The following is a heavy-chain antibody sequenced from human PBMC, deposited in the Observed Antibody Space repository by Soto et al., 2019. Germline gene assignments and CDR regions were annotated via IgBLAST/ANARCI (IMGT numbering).Heavy chain of an antibody. J-gene: IGHJ6*02. CDR2: NSGSGGST. CDR3: AKVSASRQDLSPLHHPVLTLIDSYYYYGMDV. D-gene: IGHD2-21*01. CDR1: GFTFSSYA. V-gene: IGHV3-23*01. Sequence: PGGSLRLSCAASGFTFSSYAVSWVRQAPGKGLEWVSANSGSGGSTYYADSVKGRFTISRDNSKNTLYLQMNSLRAEDTAVYYCAKVSASRQDLSPLHHPVLTLIDSYYYYGMDVWGQGTTVTVSS.